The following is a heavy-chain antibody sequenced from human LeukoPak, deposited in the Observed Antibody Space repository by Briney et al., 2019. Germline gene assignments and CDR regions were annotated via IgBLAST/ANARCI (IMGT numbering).Heavy chain of an antibody. J-gene: IGHJ4*02. Sequence: GGSLRLSCAASGFTVGSSYMGWVRQAPGKGLERVSVIYSGGSIYYADSMKGRFTLSRDNSKNTLYLQMNSLRAEDTAVYYCARLSGSYYEADYWGQGTLVTVSS. D-gene: IGHD1-26*01. CDR1: GFTVGSSY. V-gene: IGHV3-53*01. CDR2: IYSGGSI. CDR3: ARLSGSYYEADY.